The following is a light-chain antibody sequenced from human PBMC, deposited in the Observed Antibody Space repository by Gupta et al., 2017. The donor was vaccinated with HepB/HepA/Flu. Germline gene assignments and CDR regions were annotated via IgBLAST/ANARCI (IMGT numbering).Light chain of an antibody. CDR2: KDS. V-gene: IGLV3-25*03. Sequence: SYELTQPPSVSVSPGQTARITCSGDALPKQYAYWYQQKPGQAPVLVIYKDSERPSGIPERFSGSSSGTKVTVTISGVQAEGEADYYGQPADSSGTSVLFGGGHKLNVL. CDR1: ALPKQY. CDR3: QPADSSGTSVL. J-gene: IGLJ2*01.